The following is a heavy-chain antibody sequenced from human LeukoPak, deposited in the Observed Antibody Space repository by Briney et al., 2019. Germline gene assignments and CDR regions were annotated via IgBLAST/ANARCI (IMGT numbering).Heavy chain of an antibody. Sequence: SETLSLTCTVSGGSISSYYWSWIRQPPGKGLEWIGYIYYSGSTNYNPSLKSRVTISVDTSKNQFSLKLSSVTAADTAVYYCARGGYSSSWYGGRWYYGMGVWGQGTTVTVSS. J-gene: IGHJ6*02. CDR1: GGSISSYY. CDR3: ARGGYSSSWYGGRWYYGMGV. V-gene: IGHV4-59*01. D-gene: IGHD6-13*01. CDR2: IYYSGST.